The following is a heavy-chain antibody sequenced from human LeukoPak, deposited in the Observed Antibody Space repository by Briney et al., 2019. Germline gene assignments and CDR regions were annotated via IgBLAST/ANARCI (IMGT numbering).Heavy chain of an antibody. CDR3: AKSGFRESERRSWFDP. D-gene: IGHD1-1*01. V-gene: IGHV3-23*01. Sequence: GGSLGLSCAASGFTFSSYAMSWVRQAPGKGLEWVAYVSGSGVGTYYADSVRGRFTISRDNSENTLYLQMNSLRAEDTAVYYCAKSGFRESERRSWFDPWGQGTLVTVSS. J-gene: IGHJ5*02. CDR1: GFTFSSYA. CDR2: VSGSGVGT.